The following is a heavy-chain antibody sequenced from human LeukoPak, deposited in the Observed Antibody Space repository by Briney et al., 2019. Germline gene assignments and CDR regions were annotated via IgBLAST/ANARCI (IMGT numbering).Heavy chain of an antibody. CDR1: GFTFDNYA. V-gene: IGHV3-9*01. CDR3: AKDYSSSSSVFDY. Sequence: GGSLTLSCAASGFTFDNYAMHWVRQAQGKGLGWVSGISWNSGSIGYADSVKGRFTISRDNAKNSLYLQMNSLRAEDTALYYCAKDYSSSSSVFDYWGQGTLVTVSS. D-gene: IGHD6-6*01. J-gene: IGHJ4*02. CDR2: ISWNSGSI.